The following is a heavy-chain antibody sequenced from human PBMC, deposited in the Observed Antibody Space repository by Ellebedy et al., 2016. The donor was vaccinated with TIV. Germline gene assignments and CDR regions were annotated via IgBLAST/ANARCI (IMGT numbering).Heavy chain of an antibody. CDR2: IKHSGST. J-gene: IGHJ4*02. CDR3: ARSTTVTTASYEY. D-gene: IGHD4-17*01. Sequence: MPSETLSLTCAVYGGSFSGYYWTWIRQPPGKGLEWIGEIKHSGSTTYNPYLKSRVTISVDTSRNRFSLKLSSVTAADTAVYYCARSTTVTTASYEYWGQGTLVTVSS. V-gene: IGHV4-34*01. CDR1: GGSFSGYY.